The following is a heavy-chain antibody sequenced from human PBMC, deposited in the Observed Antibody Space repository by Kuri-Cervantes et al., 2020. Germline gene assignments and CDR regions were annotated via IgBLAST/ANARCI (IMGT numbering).Heavy chain of an antibody. Sequence: ASVKVSCKVSRYTLTELSMHWVRQAPGKGLEWMGGFDPEDGETIYAQKFQGRVTMTEDTSTDTAYMELSGLRSEDTAVYYCATIAQANNWNHLPFDYWGQGTLVTVSS. CDR3: ATIAQANNWNHLPFDY. V-gene: IGHV1-24*01. CDR2: FDPEDGET. CDR1: RYTLTELS. J-gene: IGHJ4*02. D-gene: IGHD1-14*01.